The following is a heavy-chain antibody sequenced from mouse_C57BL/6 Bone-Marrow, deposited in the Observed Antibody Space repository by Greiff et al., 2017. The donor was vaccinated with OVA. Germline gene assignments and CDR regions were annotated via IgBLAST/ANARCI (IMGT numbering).Heavy chain of an antibody. Sequence: DVMLVESGGDLVKPGGSLKLSCAASGFTFSSYGMSWVRQTPDKRLEWVATISSGGSYTYYPDSVKGRFTIYRDNAKNTLYLQMSSLKSEDTAMYYSARRGSTMVTTWYFDVWGTGTTVTGSS. J-gene: IGHJ1*03. V-gene: IGHV5-6*02. CDR3: ARRGSTMVTTWYFDV. CDR1: GFTFSSYG. D-gene: IGHD2-2*01. CDR2: ISSGGSYT.